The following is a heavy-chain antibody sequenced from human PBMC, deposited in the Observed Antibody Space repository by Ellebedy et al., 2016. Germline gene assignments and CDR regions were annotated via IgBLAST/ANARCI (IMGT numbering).Heavy chain of an antibody. CDR3: ARLGYGDYGLDY. V-gene: IGHV4-59*08. CDR1: GGSISSYY. CDR2: IYYSGST. J-gene: IGHJ4*02. Sequence: SETLSLTCTVSGGSISSYYWSWIRQPPGKGLEWIGYIYYSGSTNYNPSLKIRVTISVETSKNQFSLKLSSVTAADTAVYYCARLGYGDYGLDYWGQGTLVTVSS. D-gene: IGHD4-17*01.